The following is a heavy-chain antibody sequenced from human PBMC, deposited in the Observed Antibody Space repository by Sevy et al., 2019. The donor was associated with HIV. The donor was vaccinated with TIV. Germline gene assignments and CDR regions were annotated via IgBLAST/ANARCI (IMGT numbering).Heavy chain of an antibody. Sequence: ASVKVSCKVSGYTLTELSMHWVRQAPGKGLEWMGSFDPEDGETIYAQNFQGRVTMTEDRSTDTAYMELSSLRSEDTAVYYCARDCSSTSCLWGMDVWGQGTTVTVSS. V-gene: IGHV1-24*01. CDR1: GYTLTELS. D-gene: IGHD2-2*01. CDR3: ARDCSSTSCLWGMDV. J-gene: IGHJ6*02. CDR2: FDPEDGET.